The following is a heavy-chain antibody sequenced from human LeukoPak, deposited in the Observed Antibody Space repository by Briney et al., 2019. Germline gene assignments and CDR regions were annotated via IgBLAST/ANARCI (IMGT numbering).Heavy chain of an antibody. CDR2: IYTSGST. Sequence: SETLSLTCTVSGASISGYYRSWIRQPAGKGLDWIGRIYTSGSTNYNPSLKSRVTMSVDTSKNQFSLKLSSVTAADTAVYYCARDEENDILTGGGIDPWGQGTLVTVSP. V-gene: IGHV4-4*07. J-gene: IGHJ5*02. CDR1: GASISGYY. D-gene: IGHD3-9*01. CDR3: ARDEENDILTGGGIDP.